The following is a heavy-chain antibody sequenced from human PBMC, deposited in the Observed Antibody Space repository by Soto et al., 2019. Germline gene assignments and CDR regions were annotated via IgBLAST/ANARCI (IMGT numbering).Heavy chain of an antibody. J-gene: IGHJ6*02. D-gene: IGHD3-9*01. V-gene: IGHV3-73*01. CDR3: TRLDILTGYYLLGGYYYYGMDV. Sequence: DGSLRLSCAASGFTFSGSAMHWVRQASGKGLEWVGRIRIKANSYATAYAASVKGRFTISRDDSKNTAYLQMNILKTEDTAVYYCTRLDILTGYYLLGGYYYYGMDVWGQGTTVTVSS. CDR2: IRIKANSYAT. CDR1: GFTFSGSA.